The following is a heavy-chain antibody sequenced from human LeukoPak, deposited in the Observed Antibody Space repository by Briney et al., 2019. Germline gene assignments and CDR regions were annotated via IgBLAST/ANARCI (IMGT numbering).Heavy chain of an antibody. CDR2: INPSGGST. Sequence: ASVKVSCKASGYTSTSYYMHWVRQAPGQGLEWMGIINPSGGSTSYAQKFQGRVTMTRDMSTSTVYMELSSLRSEDTAVYYCAREIVVVVAAGQSDAFDIWGQGTMVTVSS. J-gene: IGHJ3*02. V-gene: IGHV1-46*01. D-gene: IGHD2-15*01. CDR1: GYTSTSYY. CDR3: AREIVVVVAAGQSDAFDI.